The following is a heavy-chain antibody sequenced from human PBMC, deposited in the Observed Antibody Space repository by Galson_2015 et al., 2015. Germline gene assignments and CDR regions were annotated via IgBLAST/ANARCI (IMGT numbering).Heavy chain of an antibody. V-gene: IGHV3-64D*06. D-gene: IGHD6-19*01. J-gene: IGHJ4*02. CDR1: GFTFSSYA. Sequence: SLRLSCAASGFTFSSYAMHWVRQAPGKGLEYVSAISSNGGSTYFADSVKGRFTISRDNSKNTLYLQMSSLRAEDTAVYYCVKDLSRAAIAVAGALFDYWGQGTLVTVSS. CDR2: ISSNGGST. CDR3: VKDLSRAAIAVAGALFDY.